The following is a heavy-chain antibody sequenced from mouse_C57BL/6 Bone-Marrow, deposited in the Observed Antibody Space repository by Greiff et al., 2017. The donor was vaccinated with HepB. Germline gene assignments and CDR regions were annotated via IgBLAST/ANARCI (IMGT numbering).Heavy chain of an antibody. Sequence: QVQLQQSGAELVRPGASVTLSCKASGYTFTDYEMHWVKQTPVHGLEWIGAIDPETGGTAYNQKFKGKAILTADKSSSTAYMELRNLTSEDSAVYYCTRLDDGKGFAYWGRGTLGTVSA. CDR2: IDPETGGT. J-gene: IGHJ3*01. V-gene: IGHV1-15*01. D-gene: IGHD2-1*01. CDR3: TRLDDGKGFAY. CDR1: GYTFTDYE.